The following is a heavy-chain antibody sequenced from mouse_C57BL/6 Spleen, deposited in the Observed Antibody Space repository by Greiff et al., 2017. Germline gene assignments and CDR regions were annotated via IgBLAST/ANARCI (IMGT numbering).Heavy chain of an antibody. Sequence: EVQLQESGPGLVKPSQSLSLTCSVTGYSITSGYYWNWIRQFPGNKLEWMGYISYDGSNNYNPSRKNRISCTRDTSKNQFFLKLNSVTTEDTATYYCAREGGVYYGSSPWFADWGQGTLVTVSA. V-gene: IGHV3-6*01. CDR2: ISYDGSN. CDR1: GYSITSGYY. J-gene: IGHJ3*01. D-gene: IGHD1-1*01. CDR3: AREGGVYYGSSPWFAD.